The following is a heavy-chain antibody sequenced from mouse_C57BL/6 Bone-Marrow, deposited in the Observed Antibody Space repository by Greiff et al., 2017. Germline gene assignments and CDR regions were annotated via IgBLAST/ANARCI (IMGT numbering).Heavy chain of an antibody. D-gene: IGHD1-1*01. CDR2: INTNNGGT. V-gene: IGHV1-18*01. CDR3: ARSLYYYCSSFVWFAY. CDR1: GYTFTDYN. J-gene: IGHJ3*01. Sequence: EVQLLQSGPELVKPGASVKIPCKASGYTFTDYNMDWVTQSHGKSLEWIGDINTNNGGTIYNQKFKGKATLTVDKSSSTAYMEIRSLTSEDTAVYCCARSLYYYCSSFVWFAYWGQGTLVTVSA.